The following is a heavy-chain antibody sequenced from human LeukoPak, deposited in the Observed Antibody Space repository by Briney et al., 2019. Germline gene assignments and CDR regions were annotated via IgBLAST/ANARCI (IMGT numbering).Heavy chain of an antibody. CDR1: GGAITSSSYY. D-gene: IGHD2-21*02. J-gene: IGHJ4*02. Sequence: SETLSLTCNVSGGAITSSSYYWGWIRQPPGKGLEWIGSIYYSGSTYYNPSLKSRVTISVDTSKNQCSLKLSSVTAADTAVYYCAKTVTAIAPWYFDYWGQGTLVTVSS. CDR2: IYYSGST. CDR3: AKTVTAIAPWYFDY. V-gene: IGHV4-39*01.